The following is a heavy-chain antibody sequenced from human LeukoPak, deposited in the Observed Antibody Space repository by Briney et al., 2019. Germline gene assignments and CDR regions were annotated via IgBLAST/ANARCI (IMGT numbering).Heavy chain of an antibody. CDR2: IYYSGST. CDR3: ARVASGYDAFDI. CDR1: GGSVSSGSYY. V-gene: IGHV4-61*01. Sequence: KPSETPSLTCTVSGGSVSSGSYYWSWIRQPPGKGLEWIGYIYYSGSTNYNPSLKSRVTISVDTSKNQFSLKLSSVTAADTAVFYCARVASGYDAFDIWGQGTMVTVSS. D-gene: IGHD3-3*01. J-gene: IGHJ3*02.